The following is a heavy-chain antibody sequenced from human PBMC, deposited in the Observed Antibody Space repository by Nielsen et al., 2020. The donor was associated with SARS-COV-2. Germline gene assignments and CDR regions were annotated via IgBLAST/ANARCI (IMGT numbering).Heavy chain of an antibody. CDR3: ARVQACGVVTATRAPHCYGMDV. D-gene: IGHD3-16*01. V-gene: IGHV3-49*02. Sequence: VRQAPGKGLEWVGFIRSKAYGGTTEYAASVKGRFTISRDDSKSIAYLQMNSLRAEDTAVYYCARVQACGVVTATRAPHCYGMDVWGQGTTVTVSS. CDR2: IRSKAYGGTT. J-gene: IGHJ6*02.